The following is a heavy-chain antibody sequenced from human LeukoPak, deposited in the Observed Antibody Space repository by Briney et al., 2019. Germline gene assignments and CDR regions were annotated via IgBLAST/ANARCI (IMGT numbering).Heavy chain of an antibody. V-gene: IGHV1-69*05. CDR1: GGTFSSYA. J-gene: IGHJ4*02. CDR3: ARGVFADYGVFRFDY. CDR2: IIPIFGTA. D-gene: IGHD4-17*01. Sequence: SVRVSCKASGGTFSSYAISWVRQAPGQGLEWMGRIIPIFGTANYAQKFQGRVTITTDESTSTAYMELSSLRSEDTAVYYCARGVFADYGVFRFDYWGQGTLVTVSS.